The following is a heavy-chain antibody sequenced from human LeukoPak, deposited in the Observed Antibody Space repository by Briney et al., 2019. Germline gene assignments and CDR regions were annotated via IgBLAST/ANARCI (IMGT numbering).Heavy chain of an antibody. CDR3: ASGYCSGGSCYGRIDY. J-gene: IGHJ4*02. CDR2: ICTSGST. Sequence: PSETLSLTCTVSGGSISSYYWSWIRQPAGKGLEWIGRICTSGSTNYNPSLKSRVTMSVDTSKNQFSLKLSSVTAADTAVYYCASGYCSGGSCYGRIDYWGQGTLVTVSS. CDR1: GGSISSYY. D-gene: IGHD2-15*01. V-gene: IGHV4-4*07.